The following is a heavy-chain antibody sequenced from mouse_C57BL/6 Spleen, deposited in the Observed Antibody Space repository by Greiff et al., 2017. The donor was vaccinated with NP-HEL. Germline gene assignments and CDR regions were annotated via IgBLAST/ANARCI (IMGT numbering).Heavy chain of an antibody. CDR1: GFSLTSYG. J-gene: IGHJ4*01. CDR3: ARQGLHGSGGAMDY. V-gene: IGHV2-6-1*01. D-gene: IGHD1-1*01. Sequence: QVQLKESGPGLVAPSQSLSITCTVSGFSLTSYGVHWVRQPPGKGLEWLVVIWSDGSTTYNSALKSRLSISKDNSKSQVVLKMNSLQTDDTAMYYCARQGLHGSGGAMDYWGQGTSVTVSS. CDR2: IWSDGST.